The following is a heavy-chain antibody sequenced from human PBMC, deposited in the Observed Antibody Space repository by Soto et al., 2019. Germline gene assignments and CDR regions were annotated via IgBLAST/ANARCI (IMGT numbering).Heavy chain of an antibody. CDR1: GYTFTGYY. J-gene: IGHJ6*02. CDR2: INPNSGGT. V-gene: IGHV1-2*04. Sequence: ASVKVSCKASGYTFTGYYMHWVRQAPGQGLEWMGWINPNSGGTNYAQKFRGWVTMTRDTSISTAYMELSRLRSDDTAVYYCARWRYYYDSSGDLRTDYYGMDVWGQGTTVTVSS. D-gene: IGHD3-22*01. CDR3: ARWRYYYDSSGDLRTDYYGMDV.